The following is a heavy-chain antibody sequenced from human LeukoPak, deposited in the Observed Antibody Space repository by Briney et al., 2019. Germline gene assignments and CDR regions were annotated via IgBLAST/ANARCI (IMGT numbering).Heavy chain of an antibody. CDR2: ISYDGSNK. CDR3: ARSDFSGASGSYDY. J-gene: IGHJ4*02. V-gene: IGHV3-30-3*01. CDR1: GFTFSSYA. D-gene: IGHD1-26*01. Sequence: GGSLRLSCAASGFTFSSYAMHWVRQAPGKGLKWVAVISYDGSNKYYADSVKGRFTISRDNSKNTLYLQMNSLRAEDTAVYYCARSDFSGASGSYDYWGQGTLVTVSS.